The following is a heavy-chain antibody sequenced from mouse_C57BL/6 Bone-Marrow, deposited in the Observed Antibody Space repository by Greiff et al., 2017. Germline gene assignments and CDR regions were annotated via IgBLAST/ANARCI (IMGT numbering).Heavy chain of an antibody. CDR2: ISSGSSTI. CDR3: ARDALVYFDY. Sequence: EVKLMESGGGLVKPGGSLKLSCAASGFTFSDYGMHWVRQAPEKGLEWVAYISSGSSTIYYADTVKARFTISRDNAKNTLFLQMTSLRSEDTAMYYCARDALVYFDYWGQGTTLTVSS. CDR1: GFTFSDYG. J-gene: IGHJ2*01. V-gene: IGHV5-17*01.